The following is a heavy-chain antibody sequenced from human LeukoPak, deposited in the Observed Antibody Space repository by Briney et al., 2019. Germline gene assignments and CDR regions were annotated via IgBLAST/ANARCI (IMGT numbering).Heavy chain of an antibody. CDR2: IYYSGST. Sequence: SETLSLTCTVSGGSISSGDYYWSWIRQPPGKGLEWIGYIYYSGSTYYNPSLKSRVTISLDTSKNQFSLKVYSATVADTAVYYCARQDPWRFFDKWGQGTLVTVSS. J-gene: IGHJ4*02. V-gene: IGHV4-30-4*08. D-gene: IGHD3-3*01. CDR3: ARQDPWRFFDK. CDR1: GGSISSGDYY.